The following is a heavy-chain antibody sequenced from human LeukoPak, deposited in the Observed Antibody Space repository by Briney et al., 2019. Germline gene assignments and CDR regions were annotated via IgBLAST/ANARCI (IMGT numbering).Heavy chain of an antibody. CDR2: IYYSRST. CDR1: GGSISSYY. Sequence: SETLSLTCTVSGGSISSYYWSWIRQPPGKGLEWIGYIYYSRSTNYNPSLKSRVTISLTTSNNHFSLKLSSVTAADTAVYYFASGLRRSYYDSSGYYRDAFDIWGHGTMVTVSS. CDR3: ASGLRRSYYDSSGYYRDAFDI. V-gene: IGHV4-59*01. J-gene: IGHJ3*02. D-gene: IGHD3-22*01.